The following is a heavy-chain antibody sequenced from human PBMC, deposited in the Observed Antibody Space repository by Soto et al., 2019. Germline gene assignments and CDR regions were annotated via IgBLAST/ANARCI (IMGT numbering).Heavy chain of an antibody. V-gene: IGHV3-33*06. J-gene: IGHJ6*02. CDR1: GFTFSNYG. CDR3: AKSGQSSWANMDV. D-gene: IGHD2-2*01. CDR2: IWYDGSNK. Sequence: GGSLRLSCAASGFTFSNYGMHWVRQAPGKGLEWVAVIWYDGSNKYYADSVKGRFTISRDNSKNTLYLQMNSLRAEDTAVYYCAKSGQSSWANMDVWGQGTTVTVSS.